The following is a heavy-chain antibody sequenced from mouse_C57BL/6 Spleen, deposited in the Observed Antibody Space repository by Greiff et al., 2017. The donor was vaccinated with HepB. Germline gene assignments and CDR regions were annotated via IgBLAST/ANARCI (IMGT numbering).Heavy chain of an antibody. Sequence: EVQLQQSGPELVKPGASVKISCKASGFTFTDYYMNWVKQSHGKSLEWIGDTNPNNGGTSYNQKFKGKATLTVDKSSSTAYMELRSLTSEDSAVYYCARGVYYGFAYWGQGTLVTVSA. CDR2: TNPNNGGT. CDR1: GFTFTDYY. V-gene: IGHV1-26*01. D-gene: IGHD1-1*01. J-gene: IGHJ3*01. CDR3: ARGVYYGFAY.